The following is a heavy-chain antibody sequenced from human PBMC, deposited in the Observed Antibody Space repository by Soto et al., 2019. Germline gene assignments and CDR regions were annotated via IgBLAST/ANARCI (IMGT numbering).Heavy chain of an antibody. CDR2: ISSSSSYI. CDR1: GFTFSSYN. Sequence: GGSLRLSCAASGFTFSSYNMNWVRQAPGKGLEWVSSISSSSSYIYYADSVKGRFTISRDNAKNSLYLQMNSLRAEDTAVYYCASTFRDGYNNYYYYYGMDVWGQGTTVTVSS. D-gene: IGHD4-4*01. CDR3: ASTFRDGYNNYYYYYGMDV. J-gene: IGHJ6*02. V-gene: IGHV3-21*01.